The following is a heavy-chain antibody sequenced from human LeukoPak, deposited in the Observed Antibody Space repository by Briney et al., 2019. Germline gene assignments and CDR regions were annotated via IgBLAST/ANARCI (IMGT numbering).Heavy chain of an antibody. CDR1: GFAFTGYY. J-gene: IGHJ5*02. CDR2: INPNSGGT. Sequence: ASVKVSCKAPGFAFTGYYMHWVRQAPGQGLEWMGRINPNSGGTNYAQKFQGRVTMTRDTSISTAYMELSRLRSDDTAVYYCARVGLPLDYYGSGTTGPYNWFGPWGQGTLVTVSS. CDR3: ARVGLPLDYYGSGTTGPYNWFGP. V-gene: IGHV1-2*02. D-gene: IGHD3-10*01.